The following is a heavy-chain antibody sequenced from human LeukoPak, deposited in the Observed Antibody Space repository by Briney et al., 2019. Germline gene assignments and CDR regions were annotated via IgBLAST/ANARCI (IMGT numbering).Heavy chain of an antibody. CDR2: IHYSGNT. V-gene: IGHV4-39*01. CDR3: ARAASTDDAFDI. J-gene: IGHJ3*02. CDR1: GGSTSSSNYY. D-gene: IGHD4-17*01. Sequence: SETQSLTCTVSGGSTSSSNYYWGWIRQPPGKGLEWIGGIHYSGNTYYNPSLKSRVTISVDTSKNQFSLKLSSVTAADTAVYYCARAASTDDAFDIWGQGTMVTVSS.